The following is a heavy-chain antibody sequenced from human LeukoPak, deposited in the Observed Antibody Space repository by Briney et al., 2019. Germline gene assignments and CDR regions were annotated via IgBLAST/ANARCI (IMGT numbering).Heavy chain of an antibody. CDR1: GGSISSNNW. CDR2: IYHSGST. J-gene: IGHJ3*02. Sequence: PSGTLSLTCDVSGGSISSNNWWSWVRQPPGKGLEWIGEIYHSGSTSYNPPLKSRVTISVDKSKNQFSLQLSSVTAADTAVYYCAREFYYDGSFSFDIWGQGTMVTVSS. V-gene: IGHV4-4*02. D-gene: IGHD3-22*01. CDR3: AREFYYDGSFSFDI.